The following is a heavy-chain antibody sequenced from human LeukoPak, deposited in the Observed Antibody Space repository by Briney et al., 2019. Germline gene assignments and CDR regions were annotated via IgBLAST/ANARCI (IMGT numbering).Heavy chain of an antibody. J-gene: IGHJ4*02. CDR1: GYTFTGYY. D-gene: IGHD6-13*01. V-gene: IGHV1-2*02. Sequence: ASVKVSCKASGYTFTGYYMHWVRQAPGQGLKWMGWINPNSGGTNYAQKFQGRVTMTRDTSISTAYMELSRLRSDDTAVYYCARDFGYSSSFDYWGQGTLVTVSS. CDR2: INPNSGGT. CDR3: ARDFGYSSSFDY.